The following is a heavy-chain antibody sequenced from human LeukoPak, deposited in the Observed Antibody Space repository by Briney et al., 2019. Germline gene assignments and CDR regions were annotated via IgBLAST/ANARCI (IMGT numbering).Heavy chain of an antibody. J-gene: IGHJ5*02. V-gene: IGHV4-31*03. CDR1: GGSISSGSYY. D-gene: IGHD5-18*01. CDR3: ASSGYSYGYTT. Sequence: SETLSLTCTVSGGSISSGSYYWSWIRQHPGKGLEWIGYIYYSGSTYYNPSLKSRVTISVDTSKNQFSLKLSSVTAADTAVYYCASSGYSYGYTTWGQGTLVTVSS. CDR2: IYYSGST.